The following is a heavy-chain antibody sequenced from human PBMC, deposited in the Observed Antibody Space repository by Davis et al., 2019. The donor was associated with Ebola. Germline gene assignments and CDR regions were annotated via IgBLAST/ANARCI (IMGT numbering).Heavy chain of an antibody. CDR3: ARDLGYCSSTSCPDYYYYMDV. J-gene: IGHJ6*03. Sequence: SVKVSCKASGFTFTSSAVQWVRQARGQRLEWIGWIVVGSGNTNYAQKFQERVTITRDMSTSTAYMELSSLRSEDTAVYYCARDLGYCSSTSCPDYYYYMDVWGKGTTVTVSS. CDR1: GFTFTSSA. V-gene: IGHV1-58*01. CDR2: IVVGSGNT. D-gene: IGHD2-2*01.